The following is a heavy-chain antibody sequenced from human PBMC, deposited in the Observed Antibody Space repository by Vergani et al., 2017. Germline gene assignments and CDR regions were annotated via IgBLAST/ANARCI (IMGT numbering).Heavy chain of an antibody. CDR2: VNHGGST. V-gene: IGHV4-34*01. J-gene: IGHJ4*02. D-gene: IGHD3-16*02. Sequence: QVQLQEWGAGLLKTSETLSLTCGVSGGSFSDYYWSWIRQAPGMGLEWIGEVNHGGSTNYNPSLKSRVSISVDTSKNQFSLQLTSVTAADPALYFCASIARAATRRNPPPDYWGQGVLVTVSS. CDR3: ASIARAATRRNPPPDY. CDR1: GGSFSDYY.